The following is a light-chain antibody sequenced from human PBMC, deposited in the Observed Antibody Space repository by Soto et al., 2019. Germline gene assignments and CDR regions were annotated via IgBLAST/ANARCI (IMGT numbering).Light chain of an antibody. CDR3: CSYAGDSYV. Sequence: QSVLTQPASVSGSPGQSITISCTGTSSDVGNYNLVYWYQQHPGKAPKLMIYDVSKRPSGVSNRFSGSKSGNTASLTISGLQADDEADYYCCSYAGDSYVFGTGTKVTVL. V-gene: IGLV2-23*02. J-gene: IGLJ1*01. CDR1: SSDVGNYNL. CDR2: DVS.